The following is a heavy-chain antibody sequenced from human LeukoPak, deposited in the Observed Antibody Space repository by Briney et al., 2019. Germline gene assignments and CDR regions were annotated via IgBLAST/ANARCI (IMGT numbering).Heavy chain of an antibody. Sequence: GGSLRLSCAASGFTLSSYDMSWARQAPGKGLEWVSAISGSGGSTYYADSVKGRFTIPRDNSKHTLYLQMNSLRAEGTAVYYCAKVRWDSSSSYYFDYWGQGTLVTVSS. CDR2: ISGSGGST. CDR3: AKVRWDSSSSYYFDY. V-gene: IGHV3-23*01. D-gene: IGHD6-6*01. J-gene: IGHJ4*02. CDR1: GFTLSSYD.